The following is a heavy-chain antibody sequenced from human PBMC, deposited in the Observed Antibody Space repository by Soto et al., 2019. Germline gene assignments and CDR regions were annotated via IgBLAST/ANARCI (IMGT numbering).Heavy chain of an antibody. CDR3: ARSGGYNWNYAWDTIHNWFDP. CDR2: IYPGDSDT. V-gene: IGHV5-51*01. J-gene: IGHJ5*02. D-gene: IGHD1-7*01. CDR1: GYSFTSYW. Sequence: PGESLKISCKGSGYSFTSYWIGWVRQMPGKVLEWMGIIYPGDSDTRYSPSFQGQVTISADKSISTAYLQWSSLKASDTAMYYCARSGGYNWNYAWDTIHNWFDPWGQGXLVTVYS.